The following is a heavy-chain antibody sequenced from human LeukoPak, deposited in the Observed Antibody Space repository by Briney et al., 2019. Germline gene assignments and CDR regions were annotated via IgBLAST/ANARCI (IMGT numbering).Heavy chain of an antibody. D-gene: IGHD3-10*01. CDR1: GFTFSSYS. J-gene: IGHJ4*02. Sequence: GGSLRLSCAASGFTFSSYSMNWVRQAPGKGLEWISYVSYSSSTIYFADSVKGRFTISRDNAKNSLYLQMNSLRDEDTAVYYCARDAHIVRGVNPLDYWGQGTLVTVSS. CDR2: VSYSSSTI. V-gene: IGHV3-48*02. CDR3: ARDAHIVRGVNPLDY.